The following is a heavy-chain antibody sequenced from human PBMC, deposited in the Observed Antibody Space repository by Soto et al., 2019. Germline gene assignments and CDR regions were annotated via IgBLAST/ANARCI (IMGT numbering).Heavy chain of an antibody. CDR2: ISAYNGNT. CDR3: ARPKYDYDAFDI. Sequence: GASVKVSCKASGYTFTGYYMHWVRQAPGQGLEWMGWISAYNGNTNYAQKLQGRVTMTTDTSTSTAYMELRSLRSDDTAVYYCARPKYDYDAFDIWGQGTMVTVSS. V-gene: IGHV1-18*04. CDR1: GYTFTGYY. D-gene: IGHD4-17*01. J-gene: IGHJ3*02.